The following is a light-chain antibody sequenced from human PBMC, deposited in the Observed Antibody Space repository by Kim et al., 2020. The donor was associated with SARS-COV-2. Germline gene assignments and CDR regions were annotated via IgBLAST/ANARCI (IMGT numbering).Light chain of an antibody. CDR3: QQYGSSPIT. V-gene: IGKV3-20*01. J-gene: IGKJ5*01. CDR2: GTT. CDR1: HRLRSPY. Sequence: PVDSSTLPSRAPHRLRSPYLAGSQLNPGPAPPLLSYGTTSRATGIPDRFSGSGSGTDFTLTVSRLEPEDFAVYFCQQYGSSPITFGQGTRLEIK.